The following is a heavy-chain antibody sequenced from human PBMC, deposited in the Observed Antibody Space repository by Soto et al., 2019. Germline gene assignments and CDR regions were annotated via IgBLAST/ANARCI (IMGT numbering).Heavy chain of an antibody. J-gene: IGHJ5*02. Sequence: SETLSLTCAISGAPITCGDYSWNWIRQPPGKGLEWIGYIFPGGSTYYNPSLRSRVTISVDRSRTQFSLKMSSVTAADTAVDYCARGRVVVPAAVMFNCLDPWGQGALVTVSS. V-gene: IGHV4-30-2*01. D-gene: IGHD2-2*01. CDR1: GAPITCGDYS. CDR3: ARGRVVVPAAVMFNCLDP. CDR2: IFPGGST.